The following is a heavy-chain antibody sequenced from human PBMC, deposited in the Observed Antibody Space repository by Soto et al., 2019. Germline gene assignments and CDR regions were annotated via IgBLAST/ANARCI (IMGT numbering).Heavy chain of an antibody. CDR1: GDSISSGGYY. CDR2: IYYSGST. J-gene: IGHJ4*02. V-gene: IGHV4-31*03. D-gene: IGHD5-12*01. CDR3: ASMGARWLQLGGSDY. Sequence: QVQLQESGTGLVKPSQTLSLTCTVSGDSISSGGYYWSWIRQHPGKGLEWIGYIYYSGSTYYNPSLKSRVTISVDTSKNQFSLKLSSVTAADTAVYYCASMGARWLQLGGSDYWGQGTLVTVSS.